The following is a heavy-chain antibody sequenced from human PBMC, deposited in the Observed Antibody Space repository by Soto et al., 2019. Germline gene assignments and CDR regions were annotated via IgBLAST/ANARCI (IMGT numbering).Heavy chain of an antibody. D-gene: IGHD3-22*01. CDR2: ISSSSSYT. Sequence: GGSLRLSCAASGFIFSDYYMSWIRQAPGKGLEWVSHISSSSSYTNYADSVEGRFTISRDNAKKSLHLQMNSLRAEDTAVYFCARSLHSYDTRITGYWGQGTMVTVSS. CDR1: GFIFSDYY. CDR3: ARSLHSYDTRITGY. J-gene: IGHJ4*02. V-gene: IGHV3-11*06.